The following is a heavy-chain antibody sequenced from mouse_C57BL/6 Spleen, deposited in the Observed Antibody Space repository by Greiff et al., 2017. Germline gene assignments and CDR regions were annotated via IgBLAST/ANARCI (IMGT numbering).Heavy chain of an antibody. Sequence: VQLQQSGAELAKPGASVKLSCKASGYTFTSYWMHWVKQRPGQGLEWIGYINPSSGYTKYNQKFKDKATLSADKSSNTAYMQLSSLTYEDSAVYYGARDYGSSESYWYFDVWGTGTTVTVSS. CDR3: ARDYGSSESYWYFDV. J-gene: IGHJ1*03. CDR2: INPSSGYT. D-gene: IGHD1-1*01. CDR1: GYTFTSYW. V-gene: IGHV1-7*01.